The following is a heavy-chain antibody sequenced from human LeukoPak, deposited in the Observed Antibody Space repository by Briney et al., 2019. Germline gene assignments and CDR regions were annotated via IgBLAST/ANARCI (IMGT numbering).Heavy chain of an antibody. Sequence: SQTLSLTCTVSGGSISSGGYYWSWIRQHPGKGLEWIGYIYYSGSTYYNPSLKSRVTISVDTSKNQFSLKLSSVTAADTAMYYCARDATYYYDSSGYSFFDYWGQGTLVTVSS. CDR2: IYYSGST. V-gene: IGHV4-31*03. J-gene: IGHJ4*02. CDR3: ARDATYYYDSSGYSFFDY. CDR1: GGSISSGGYY. D-gene: IGHD3-22*01.